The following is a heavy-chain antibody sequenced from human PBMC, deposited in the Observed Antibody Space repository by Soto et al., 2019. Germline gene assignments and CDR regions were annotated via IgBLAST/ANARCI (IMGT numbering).Heavy chain of an antibody. D-gene: IGHD3-22*01. CDR1: GGSVSSGSYH. CDR2: IHYSGST. J-gene: IGHJ5*02. Sequence: SETLSLTCTVSGGSVSSGSYHWSWIRQPPGKGLEWIGYIHYSGSTNYNPSLKSRVTISVDTSKNQFSLKLSSVTAADTAVYYCASYYYDSSGYYYPNWFDPWGQGTLVTVSS. CDR3: ASYYYDSSGYYYPNWFDP. V-gene: IGHV4-61*01.